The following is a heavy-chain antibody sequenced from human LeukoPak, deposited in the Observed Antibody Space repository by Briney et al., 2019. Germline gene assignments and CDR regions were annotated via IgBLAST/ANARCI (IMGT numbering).Heavy chain of an antibody. Sequence: SGPALVKPTQTLTLTCTFSGFSLSTSGMRVSWIRQPPGKALEWLARIDWDDDKFYSTSLKTRLTISKDTSKNQVVLTMTNMDPVDTATYYCARIDSSSSGASDIWGQGTMVTVSS. CDR1: GFSLSTSGMR. CDR3: ARIDSSSSGASDI. CDR2: IDWDDDK. V-gene: IGHV2-70*04. D-gene: IGHD6-6*01. J-gene: IGHJ3*02.